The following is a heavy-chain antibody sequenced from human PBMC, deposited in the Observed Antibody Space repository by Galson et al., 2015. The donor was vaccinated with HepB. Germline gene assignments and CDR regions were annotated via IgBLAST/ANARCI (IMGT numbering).Heavy chain of an antibody. V-gene: IGHV1-18*04. D-gene: IGHD6-19*01. CDR3: ARDPRGSAWGGIDS. Sequence: SVKVSCKASGYTFTDYGISWVRQAPGQGLEWMGWISTYNGNTNSAQKVQGRVTMTTDTSTSTAYMELRSLTSDDTAVYYCARDPRGSAWGGIDSWGQGTLVTVSS. CDR1: GYTFTDYG. CDR2: ISTYNGNT. J-gene: IGHJ4*02.